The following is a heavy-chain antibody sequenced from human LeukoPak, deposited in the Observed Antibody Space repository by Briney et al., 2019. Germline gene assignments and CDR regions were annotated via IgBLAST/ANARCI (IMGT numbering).Heavy chain of an antibody. V-gene: IGHV4-39*01. CDR2: IYYSGST. J-gene: IGHJ4*02. CDR3: ARPRYSGYDLFAAIPGYSSGWFDY. D-gene: IGHD6-19*01. CDR1: GGSISSSSYY. Sequence: SETLSLTCTVSGGSISSSSYYWGWIRQPPGKGLEWIGSIYYSGSTYYNPSLKSRVTISVDTSKNQFSLKLSSVTAADTAVYYCARPRYSGYDLFAAIPGYSSGWFDYWGQGTLVTVSS.